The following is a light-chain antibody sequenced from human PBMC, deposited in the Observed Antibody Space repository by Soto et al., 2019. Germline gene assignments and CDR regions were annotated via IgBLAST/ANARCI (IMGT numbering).Light chain of an antibody. V-gene: IGKV3-15*01. CDR2: GAS. CDR3: QQYNTWLWT. Sequence: EVVMTQSPATLSVSPGERATLSCRASQNVNANLAWYQQKPGQAPRLLIHGASTRATGIPARFSGSGFGTDFILTIRRLQSEDFAVYYCQQYNTWLWTFGQGTKVEGK. J-gene: IGKJ1*01. CDR1: QNVNAN.